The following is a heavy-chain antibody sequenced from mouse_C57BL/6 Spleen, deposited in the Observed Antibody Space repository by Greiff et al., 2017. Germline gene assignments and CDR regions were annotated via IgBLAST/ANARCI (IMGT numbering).Heavy chain of an antibody. V-gene: IGHV5-4*03. D-gene: IGHD1-1*01. CDR2: ISDGGSYT. CDR3: ARGLLRYALDD. CDR1: GFTFSSYS. J-gene: IGHJ2*01. Sequence: EVKLVEPGGGLVKPGGSLKLSCAASGFTFSSYSMSWVRQTPEKSLEWVATISDGGSYTNYHDNVKGRVTISGDNAKNNLCRQISQLKSEDSAVYYCARGLLRYALDDWGKGATLTVYS.